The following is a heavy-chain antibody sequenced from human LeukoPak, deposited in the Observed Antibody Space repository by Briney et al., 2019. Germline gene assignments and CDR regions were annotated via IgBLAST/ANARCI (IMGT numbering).Heavy chain of an antibody. J-gene: IGHJ5*02. CDR2: TYYRSKWYN. V-gene: IGHV6-1*01. Sequence: SQTLSLTCAISGDSVSSNSAAWNRITQSPSRGLEWQGRTYYRSKWYNDYAVSVKSRITINPDTSKNQFSLQLNSVTPEDTAVYYCARGHIRWFDPWGQGTLVTVSS. CDR1: GDSVSSNSAA. CDR3: ARGHIRWFDP.